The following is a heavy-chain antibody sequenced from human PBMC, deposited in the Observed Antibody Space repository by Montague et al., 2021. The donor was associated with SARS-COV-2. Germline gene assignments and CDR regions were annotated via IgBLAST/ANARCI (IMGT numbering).Heavy chain of an antibody. CDR3: ARLRTGSYVFDY. Sequence: SETLSLTCTVSGGSINGYYWSWIRQSPGKGLDWIGYIHYTGNTNYNPSLKGRVTISLDTSKSQFSLRPSSVTAADTAVYSCARLRTGSYVFDYWGQGTLVTVSS. V-gene: IGHV4-59*08. J-gene: IGHJ4*02. D-gene: IGHD1-26*01. CDR2: IHYTGNT. CDR1: GGSINGYY.